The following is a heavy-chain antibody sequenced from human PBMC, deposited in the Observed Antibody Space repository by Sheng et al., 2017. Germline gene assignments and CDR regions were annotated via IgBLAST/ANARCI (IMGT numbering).Heavy chain of an antibody. CDR1: GFTFSSYA. D-gene: IGHD5-18*01. V-gene: IGHV3-30-3*01. CDR3: ARDTGYTYGLYYYYMDV. J-gene: IGHJ6*03. Sequence: QVQLVESGGGVVQPGRSLRLSCAASGFTFSSYAVHWVRQAPGTGLEWVALISYDGNNKYYADSVKGRFTISRDNSKNTLFLQMNSLRAEDTAVYYCARDTGYTYGLYYYYMDVWAKGLRSPSP. CDR2: ISYDGNNK.